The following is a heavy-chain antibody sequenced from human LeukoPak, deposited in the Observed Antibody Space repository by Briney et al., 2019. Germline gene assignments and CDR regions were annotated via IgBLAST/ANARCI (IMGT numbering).Heavy chain of an antibody. V-gene: IGHV1-58*02. CDR2: IVVVSGNT. J-gene: IGHJ2*01. CDR3: AALLVPAGTLSFDL. Sequence: ASVKVSCKASGFTCTSSAMQWVRQARGQRLEWIGWIVVVSGNTNYAQKFQERVTITRDMSTSTAYMELSSLRSEDTAVYYCAALLVPAGTLSFDLWGRGTLVTVSS. D-gene: IGHD2-2*01. CDR1: GFTCTSSA.